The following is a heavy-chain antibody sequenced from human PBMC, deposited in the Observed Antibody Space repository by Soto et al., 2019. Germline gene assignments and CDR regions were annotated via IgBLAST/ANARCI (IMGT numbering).Heavy chain of an antibody. CDR2: IYYSGNT. J-gene: IGHJ5*02. CDR1: GGSISSYY. Sequence: QVQLQESGPGLVKPSETLSLTCTVSGGSISSYYWSWIRQPPGKGLEWIGYIYYSGNTNYNPSLKSRVTISVDTSKDQFSLKLSSVTAADTAVYYCARVGGGLNWFDPWGQGTLVTVSS. CDR3: ARVGGGLNWFDP. D-gene: IGHD3-16*01. V-gene: IGHV4-59*01.